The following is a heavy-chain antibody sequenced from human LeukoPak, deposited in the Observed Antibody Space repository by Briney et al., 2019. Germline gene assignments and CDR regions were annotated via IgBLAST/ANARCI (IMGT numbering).Heavy chain of an antibody. V-gene: IGHV1-2*02. D-gene: IGHD2-2*01. J-gene: IGHJ6*02. CDR2: INPNSGGT. Sequence: ASVKVSCKASGYTFTGYYMHWVRQAPGQGLEWMGWINPNSGGTNYAQKFQGRVTMTRDTSISTAYMELSRLRSDDTAVYYCARSGFVVVPAAMGYCGMDVWGQGTTVTVSS. CDR1: GYTFTGYY. CDR3: ARSGFVVVPAAMGYCGMDV.